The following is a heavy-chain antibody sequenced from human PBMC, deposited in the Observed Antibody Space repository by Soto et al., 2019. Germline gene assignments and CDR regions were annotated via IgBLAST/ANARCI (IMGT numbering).Heavy chain of an antibody. J-gene: IGHJ4*02. CDR1: GGTFISYA. Sequence: QVQLVQSGAEVKKPGSSVKVSCKSSGGTFISYAISWVRQAPGQGLEWMGGVIPMFGTANYAQKFQGRVTITADESTSTAYMELSSLRSEDTAVYYCARGGYYYDSSGYSFLDYWGQGTLVTVSS. CDR2: VIPMFGTA. D-gene: IGHD3-22*01. V-gene: IGHV1-69*01. CDR3: ARGGYYYDSSGYSFLDY.